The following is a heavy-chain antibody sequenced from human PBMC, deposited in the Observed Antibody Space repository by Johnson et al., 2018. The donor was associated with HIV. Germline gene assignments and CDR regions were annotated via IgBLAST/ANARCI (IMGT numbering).Heavy chain of an antibody. Sequence: QVQLVESGGGVVQPGRSLRLSCAAPEFTFSSYGMNWVRQAPGKGLEWVAVISYDGSDKYYADSVKGRFTISRDNSKNTLYLQMNSLRAEDTAVYYCATSTASDAFDIWGQGTMVTVSS. V-gene: IGHV3-30*03. J-gene: IGHJ3*02. CDR2: ISYDGSDK. CDR3: ATSTASDAFDI. D-gene: IGHD1-1*01. CDR1: EFTFSSYG.